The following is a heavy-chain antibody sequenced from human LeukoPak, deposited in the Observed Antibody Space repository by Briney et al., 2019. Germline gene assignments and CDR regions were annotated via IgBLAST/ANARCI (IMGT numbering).Heavy chain of an antibody. Sequence: GGSLRLSCAASGFTFSSYSMNWVRQAPGKGLEWVSSISSSSSYIYYADSVKGRFTISRDNAKNSLYLQMNSLETEDTAVYYCAKPATSILIYFDSWGQGILVTVSS. V-gene: IGHV3-21*03. D-gene: IGHD2-2*01. CDR3: AKPATSILIYFDS. CDR2: ISSSSSYI. CDR1: GFTFSSYS. J-gene: IGHJ4*02.